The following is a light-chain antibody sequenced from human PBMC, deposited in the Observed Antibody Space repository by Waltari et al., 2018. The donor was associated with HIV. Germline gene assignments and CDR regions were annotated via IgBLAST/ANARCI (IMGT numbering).Light chain of an antibody. CDR1: QSVIPSY. Sequence: EVELTQSPGTLSLSPGEIATLSCRATQSVIPSYFAWYQQKPGQAPRLLFYDTSNRATGIPDRFSASGSGTDFTLTISGLEPEDFAVYYCQRYGSSPWTFGRGTKLEIK. CDR3: QRYGSSPWT. J-gene: IGKJ2*02. CDR2: DTS. V-gene: IGKV3-20*01.